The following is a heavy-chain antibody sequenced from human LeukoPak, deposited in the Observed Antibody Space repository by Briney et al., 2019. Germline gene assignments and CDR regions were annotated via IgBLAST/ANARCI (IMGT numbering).Heavy chain of an antibody. J-gene: IGHJ4*02. V-gene: IGHV3-30*02. Sequence: QPGGSLRLSCAASGFTFSSYGMHWVRQAPGKGLEWVAFIRYDGSNKYYADSVKGRFTISRDNSKNTLYLQMNSLRAEDTAVYYCARASGLTFPFDYWGQGTLVTVSS. CDR1: GFTFSSYG. CDR2: IRYDGSNK. D-gene: IGHD3-10*01. CDR3: ARASGLTFPFDY.